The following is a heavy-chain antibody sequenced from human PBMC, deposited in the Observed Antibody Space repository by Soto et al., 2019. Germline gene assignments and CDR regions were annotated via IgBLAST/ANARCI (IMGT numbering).Heavy chain of an antibody. D-gene: IGHD5-18*01. CDR1: GGSISSYY. J-gene: IGHJ4*02. CDR2: IYYSGST. V-gene: IGHV4-59*01. Sequence: PSETLSLTCTVSGGSISSYYWSWIRQPPGKGLEWIGYIYYSGSTNYNPSPKSRVTISVDTSKNQFSLKLSSVTAADAAVYYCARSGDTAMVDYWGQGTLVTVSS. CDR3: ARSGDTAMVDY.